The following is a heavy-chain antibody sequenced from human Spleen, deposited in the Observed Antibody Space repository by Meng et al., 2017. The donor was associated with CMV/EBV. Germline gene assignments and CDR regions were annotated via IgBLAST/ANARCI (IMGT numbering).Heavy chain of an antibody. CDR2: INHGGST. J-gene: IGHJ4*02. CDR1: GGSCSPYD. V-gene: IGHV4-34*01. D-gene: IGHD6-19*01. CDR3: ARDSSGWYDGYFDS. Sequence: VYGGSCSPYDWSWIRQSPGEGLEWIGKINHGGSTFYNPSLKSRVTISLDMSKNQFSLGLTSVTAADTAVYYCARDSSGWYDGYFDSWGQGTLVTVSS.